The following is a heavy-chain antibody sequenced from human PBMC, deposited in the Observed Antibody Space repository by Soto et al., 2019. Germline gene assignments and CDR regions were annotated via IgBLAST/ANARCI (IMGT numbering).Heavy chain of an antibody. V-gene: IGHV1-18*01. J-gene: IGHJ6*03. CDR1: GYTFTSYG. CDR2: ISAYNGNT. Sequence: QVQLVQSGAEVKKPGASVKVSCKASGYTFTSYGISWVRQAPGQGLEWMGWISAYNGNTNYAQKLQGRVTMTTDTSTSTAYMEVRSLRSDDTAVYYCARDRYCSSTSCYVYYYYYMDVWGKGTTVTVSS. D-gene: IGHD2-2*01. CDR3: ARDRYCSSTSCYVYYYYYMDV.